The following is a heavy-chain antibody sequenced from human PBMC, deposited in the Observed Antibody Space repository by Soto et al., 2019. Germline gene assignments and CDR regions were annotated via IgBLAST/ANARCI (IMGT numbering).Heavy chain of an antibody. Sequence: ASVKVSCKASGGTFSSYAISWVRQAPGQGLEWMGGIIPIFGTANYAQKFQCRVTITADESTSTAYMELGSLRAEDTAVYYCASLRNCTNGVCYDYWGQGTLVTVSS. V-gene: IGHV1-69*13. D-gene: IGHD2-8*01. CDR2: IIPIFGTA. J-gene: IGHJ4*02. CDR1: GGTFSSYA. CDR3: ASLRNCTNGVCYDY.